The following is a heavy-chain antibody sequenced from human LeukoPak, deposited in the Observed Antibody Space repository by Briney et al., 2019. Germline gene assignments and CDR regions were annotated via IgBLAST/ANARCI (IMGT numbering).Heavy chain of an antibody. CDR1: GGSISSSSYY. V-gene: IGHV4-39*01. Sequence: SETLSLTCTVSGGSISSSSYYWGWIRQLPGKGLEWIGSIYYSGSTYYNPSLKSRVTISVDTSKNQFSLKLSSVTAADTAVYYCARQGSVTTDNWFDPWGQGTLVTVSS. CDR3: ARQGSVTTDNWFDP. J-gene: IGHJ5*02. D-gene: IGHD4-17*01. CDR2: IYYSGST.